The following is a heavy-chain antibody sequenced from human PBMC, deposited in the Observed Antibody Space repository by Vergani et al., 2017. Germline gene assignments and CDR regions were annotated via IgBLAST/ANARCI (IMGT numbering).Heavy chain of an antibody. V-gene: IGHV3-7*03. CDR1: GFTFSSYW. J-gene: IGHJ4*02. D-gene: IGHD3-10*01. CDR3: ARDPELLWFGGIDY. CDR2: IKQDGSEK. Sequence: EVQLVESGGGLDQPGGSLRLSCAASGFTFSSYWMSWVRQAPGKGLEWVANIKQDGSEKYYVDSVKGRFTISRDNAKNSLYLQMNSLRAEDTAVYYCARDPELLWFGGIDYWGQGTLVTVSS.